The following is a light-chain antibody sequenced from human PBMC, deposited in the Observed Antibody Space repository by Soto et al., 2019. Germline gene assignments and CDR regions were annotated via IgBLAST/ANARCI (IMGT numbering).Light chain of an antibody. CDR3: QSYDSSLSGHYV. J-gene: IGLJ1*01. Sequence: QSVLTHPPSVSGAPGQRVTISCTGRSSNIGAGYDVYWYQQLPGTAPKLLIYGNSNRPSGVPDRFSGSKSGTSASLAITGLQAEDVADYYCQSYDSSLSGHYVFGTGTKVTV. CDR1: SSNIGAGYD. CDR2: GNS. V-gene: IGLV1-40*01.